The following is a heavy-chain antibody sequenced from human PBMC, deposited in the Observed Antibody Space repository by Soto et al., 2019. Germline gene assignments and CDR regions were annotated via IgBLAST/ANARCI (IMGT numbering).Heavy chain of an antibody. V-gene: IGHV6-1*01. J-gene: IGHJ5*02. Sequence: WVRQAPGQGLEWLGRTYYRSRFFSDYAESVKSRIIINPDTSKNQFSLQLKSVTPEDTAVYYCVRDRYSSSGWFDPWGQGTPVTVSS. CDR2: TYYRSRFFS. CDR3: VRDRYSSSGWFDP. D-gene: IGHD3-10*01.